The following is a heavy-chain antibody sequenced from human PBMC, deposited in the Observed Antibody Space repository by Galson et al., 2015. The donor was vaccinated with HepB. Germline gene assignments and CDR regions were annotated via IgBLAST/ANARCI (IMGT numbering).Heavy chain of an antibody. D-gene: IGHD2-15*01. CDR1: GFTFSSYG. V-gene: IGHV3-30*02. CDR2: IRYDGSNK. J-gene: IGHJ4*02. CDR3: AKDFVVVVAAYYFDY. Sequence: SLRLSCAASGFTFSSYGMHWVRQAPGKGLEWVAFIRYDGSNKYYADSVKGRFTISRDNSKNTLYLQMNSLRAEDTAVYYCAKDFVVVVAAYYFDYWGQGTLVTVSS.